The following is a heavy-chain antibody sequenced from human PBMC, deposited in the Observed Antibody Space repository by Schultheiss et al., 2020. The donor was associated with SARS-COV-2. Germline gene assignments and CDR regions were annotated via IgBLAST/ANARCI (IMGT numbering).Heavy chain of an antibody. CDR3: ARAAAGTPDAFDI. V-gene: IGHV4-4*08. CDR2: IYTSGST. J-gene: IGHJ3*02. Sequence: SETLSLTCTVSGGSISSYYWSWIRQPPGKGLEWIGSIYTSGSTNYNPSLKSRVTISVDTSKNQFSLKLSSVTAADTAVYYCARAAAGTPDAFDIWGQGTMVTVSS. CDR1: GGSISSYY. D-gene: IGHD6-13*01.